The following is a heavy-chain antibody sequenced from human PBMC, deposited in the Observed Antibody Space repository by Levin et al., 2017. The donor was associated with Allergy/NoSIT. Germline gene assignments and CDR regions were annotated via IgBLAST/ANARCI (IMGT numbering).Heavy chain of an antibody. V-gene: IGHV3-30-3*01. Sequence: GESLKISCAASGFTFSSYAMHWVRQAPGKGLEWVAVISYDGSNKYYADSVKGRFTISRDNSKNTLYLQMNSLRAEDTAVYYCARGVQWTLREYYFDYWGQGTLVTVSS. CDR1: GFTFSSYA. CDR3: ARGVQWTLREYYFDY. D-gene: IGHD1-26*01. J-gene: IGHJ4*02. CDR2: ISYDGSNK.